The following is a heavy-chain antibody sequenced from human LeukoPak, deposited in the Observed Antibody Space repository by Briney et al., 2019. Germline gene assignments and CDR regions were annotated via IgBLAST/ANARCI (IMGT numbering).Heavy chain of an antibody. CDR2: IYYSGST. D-gene: IGHD3-22*01. Sequence: ASETLSLTCTVSGGSISSSSYYWGWIRQPPVKGLERIGSIYYSGSTYYNPSLKSRVTISVDTSKNQFSLKLSSVTAADTAVYYCARHLYYYDSSGYPRDYWGQGTLVTVSS. CDR1: GGSISSSSYY. V-gene: IGHV4-39*01. J-gene: IGHJ4*02. CDR3: ARHLYYYDSSGYPRDY.